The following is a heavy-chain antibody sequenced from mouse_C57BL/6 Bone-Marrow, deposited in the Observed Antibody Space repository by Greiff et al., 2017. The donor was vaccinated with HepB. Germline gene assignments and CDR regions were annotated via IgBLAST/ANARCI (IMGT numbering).Heavy chain of an antibody. CDR1: GYAFSSSW. CDR3: AKILPWFAY. V-gene: IGHV1-82*01. Sequence: VQLQQSGPELVKPGASVKISCKASGYAFSSSWMNWVKQRPGKGLEWIGRIYPGDGDTNYNGKFKGKATLTADKSSSTAYMQLSSLTSEDSAVYFCAKILPWFAYWGQGTLVTVSA. CDR2: IYPGDGDT. J-gene: IGHJ3*01.